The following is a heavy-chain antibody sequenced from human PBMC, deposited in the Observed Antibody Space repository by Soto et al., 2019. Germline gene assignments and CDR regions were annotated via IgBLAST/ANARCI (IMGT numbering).Heavy chain of an antibody. Sequence: QVQLVESGGGVVQPGRSLRLSCAVSGFTVSTYGMHWVRQAPGKGLEWVAVISRDGGTKYYADSVKGRFTISRDNSRNTLFLQMNSLRGDDMAVYYWTGAVASGYWGQGRLVTVSS. CDR2: ISRDGGTK. CDR1: GFTVSTYG. J-gene: IGHJ4*02. CDR3: TGAVASGY. D-gene: IGHD2-8*02. V-gene: IGHV3-30*03.